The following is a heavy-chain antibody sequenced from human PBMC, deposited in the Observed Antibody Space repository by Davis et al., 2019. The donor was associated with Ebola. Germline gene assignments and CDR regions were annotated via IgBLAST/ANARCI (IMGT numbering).Heavy chain of an antibody. Sequence: PSETLSLTCTLSGGSMSRYYWTWIRRPPGKGLEWIGYVYSSGSTNYNASLKSRVTISIDTSKNQFSLRLTSVTAADTAVYYCARHGGDNDPWGQGTLVIVSS. V-gene: IGHV4-59*08. CDR3: ARHGGDNDP. CDR2: VYSSGST. J-gene: IGHJ5*02. D-gene: IGHD2-21*02. CDR1: GGSMSRYY.